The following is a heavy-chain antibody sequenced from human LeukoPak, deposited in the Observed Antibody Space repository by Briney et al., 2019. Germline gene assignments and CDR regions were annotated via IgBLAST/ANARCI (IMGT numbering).Heavy chain of an antibody. CDR3: ARGQIPIVGATIGY. Sequence: SVKVSCKASGGTFSSYAISWVRQAPGQGLEWMGRIIPILGIANYAQKFQGRVTMTRNTSISTAYMELSSLRSEDTAVYYCARGQIPIVGATIGYWGQGTLVTVSS. J-gene: IGHJ4*02. V-gene: IGHV1-69*04. CDR2: IIPILGIA. CDR1: GGTFSSYA. D-gene: IGHD1-26*01.